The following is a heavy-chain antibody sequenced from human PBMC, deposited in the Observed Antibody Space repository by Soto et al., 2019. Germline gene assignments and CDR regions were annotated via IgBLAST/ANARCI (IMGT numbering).Heavy chain of an antibody. CDR3: ARSYCSSTSCYDHGMDV. D-gene: IGHD2-2*01. CDR2: IIPIFGTA. J-gene: IGHJ6*02. Sequence: QVQLVQSGAEVKKPGSSVKVSCKASGGTFSSYAISWVRQAPGQGLEWMGGIIPIFGTANYAQKFQGRVTFTADKSTSTAYMDLSSLRSEDTAVYYCARSYCSSTSCYDHGMDVWGQGTTVTVSS. V-gene: IGHV1-69*06. CDR1: GGTFSSYA.